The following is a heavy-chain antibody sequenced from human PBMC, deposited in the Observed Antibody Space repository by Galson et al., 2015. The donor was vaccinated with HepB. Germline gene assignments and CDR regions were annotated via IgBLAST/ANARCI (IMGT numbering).Heavy chain of an antibody. CDR2: IYPGDSDT. D-gene: IGHD5-24*01. CDR1: GYSFTSYW. CDR3: ARQGEWRLQSGPIDYFDY. J-gene: IGHJ4*02. V-gene: IGHV5-51*01. Sequence: QSGAEVKKPGESLKISCKGSGYSFTSYWIGWVRQMPGKGLEWMGIIYPGDSDTRYSPSFQGQVTISADKSISTAYLQRSSLKASDTAMYYCARQGEWRLQSGPIDYFDYWGQGTLVTVSS.